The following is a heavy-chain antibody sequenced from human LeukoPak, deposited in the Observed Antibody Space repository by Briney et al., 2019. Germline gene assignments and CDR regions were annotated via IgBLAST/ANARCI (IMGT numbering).Heavy chain of an antibody. CDR1: GGSISSYY. D-gene: IGHD5-12*01. CDR3: ARGSGYDASPHY. Sequence: SETLSLTCTVSGGSISSYYWSWIRQPPGKGLEWIGYIYYSGSTNYNPSLKSRVTISVDTSKNQFSLKLSSVTAADTALYYCARGSGYDASPHYWGQRPLVTVSS. CDR2: IYYSGST. V-gene: IGHV4-59*01. J-gene: IGHJ4*02.